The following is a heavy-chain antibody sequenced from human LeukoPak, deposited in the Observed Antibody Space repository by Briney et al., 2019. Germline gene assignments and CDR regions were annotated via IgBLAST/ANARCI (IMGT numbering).Heavy chain of an antibody. D-gene: IGHD2-8*02. V-gene: IGHV4-4*07. CDR2: IYTSGST. J-gene: IGHJ4*02. CDR1: GGSISGYY. CDR3: ARDSTGDRSFEY. Sequence: SETLSLTCTVSGGSISGYYWSWIRQPAGKGLEWIGRIYTSGSTNYSPSLKSRVTMSVDTSKNQFSLKLSSVTAADTALYYCARDSTGDRSFEYWGQGTLVTVSS.